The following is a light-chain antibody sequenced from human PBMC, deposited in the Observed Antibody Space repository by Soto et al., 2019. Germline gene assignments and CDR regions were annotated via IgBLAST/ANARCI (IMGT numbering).Light chain of an antibody. CDR3: QQYGSSRT. Sequence: EIVLTQSPATLSLSPGERATLSCRASQSLSSSYLAWYQQKPGQAPRLLIYGASSRATGIPDRFSGSGSGTDFTLTISRLEPEDFAVYYCQQYGSSRTFGQGTKVDIK. V-gene: IGKV3-20*01. J-gene: IGKJ1*01. CDR1: QSLSSSY. CDR2: GAS.